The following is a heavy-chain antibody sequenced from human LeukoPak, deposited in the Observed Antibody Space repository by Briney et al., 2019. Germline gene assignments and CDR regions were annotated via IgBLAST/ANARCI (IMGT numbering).Heavy chain of an antibody. D-gene: IGHD6-13*01. CDR1: GYTFTGYY. J-gene: IGHJ5*02. Sequence: ASVKGSCKASGYTFTGYYMHWVRQAPGQGLEWMGWINPNSGGTNYAQKFQGRVTMTRDTSISTAYMELSRLRSDDTAVYYCARDGTETGIAAAGIKFDPWGQGTLVTVSS. CDR3: ARDGTETGIAAAGIKFDP. CDR2: INPNSGGT. V-gene: IGHV1-2*02.